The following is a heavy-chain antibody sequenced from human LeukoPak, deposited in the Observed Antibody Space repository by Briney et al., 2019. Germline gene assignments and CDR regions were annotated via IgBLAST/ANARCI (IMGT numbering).Heavy chain of an antibody. J-gene: IGHJ4*02. Sequence: SQTLSLTCAVSGGSITSGSYYWTWIRQPAGKGLEWIGRIYTSGSTNYNPYLKSRVTISVDTSKNQFSLNLSSVTAADTAVYYCAREPPLVGAYYFDYWGQGTLVTVSS. CDR2: IYTSGST. D-gene: IGHD1-26*01. CDR1: GGSITSGSYY. V-gene: IGHV4-61*02. CDR3: AREPPLVGAYYFDY.